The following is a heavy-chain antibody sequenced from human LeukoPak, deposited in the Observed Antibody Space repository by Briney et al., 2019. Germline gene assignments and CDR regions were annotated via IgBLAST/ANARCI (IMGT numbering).Heavy chain of an antibody. V-gene: IGHV3-48*03. D-gene: IGHD3-10*01. CDR1: GFTFSNYQ. J-gene: IGHJ5*02. CDR3: VRGGDAYASDWFDA. Sequence: GGSLRLSCAASGFTFSNYQMSWVRQAPGKEPQWAAGIRGSSIAYADSVKGRFIISRDNAKSSLYLQLNSLRDEDMAVYYCVRGGDAYASDWFDAWGQGTLVTVSS. CDR2: IRGSSI.